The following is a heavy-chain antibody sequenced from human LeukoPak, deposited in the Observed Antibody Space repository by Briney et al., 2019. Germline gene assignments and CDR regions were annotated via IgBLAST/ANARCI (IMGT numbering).Heavy chain of an antibody. CDR1: GGAFSGYY. J-gene: IGHJ4*02. CDR2: INHSGST. V-gene: IGHV4-34*01. CDR3: ARGTGNSGSYYREV. D-gene: IGHD1-26*01. Sequence: SETLSLTCAVYGGAFSGYYWSWIRHPPGKGLEWIGAINHSGSTNYNPSLKSRVTISVDTSKNQFSLKLSSVTAADTAVYYCARGTGNSGSYYREVWGQGTLVAVSS.